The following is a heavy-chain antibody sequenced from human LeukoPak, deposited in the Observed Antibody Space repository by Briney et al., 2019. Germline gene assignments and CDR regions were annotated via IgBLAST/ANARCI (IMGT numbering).Heavy chain of an antibody. CDR1: GFIFSHHC. D-gene: IGHD5-24*01. Sequence: GGSLRLSCATSGFIFSHHCMNWVRQAPGKGLEWVSGIRADAVTTYYADSVKGRFIISRDNSKNTVYLQMSSLSAEDAAVYYCVKDDGWVQYANWGQGTLVAVSS. J-gene: IGHJ4*02. CDR2: IRADAVTT. CDR3: VKDDGWVQYAN. V-gene: IGHV3-23*01.